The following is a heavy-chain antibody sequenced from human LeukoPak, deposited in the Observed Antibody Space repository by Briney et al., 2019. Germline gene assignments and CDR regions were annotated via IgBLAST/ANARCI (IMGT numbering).Heavy chain of an antibody. Sequence: GGPLRLSCAASGFTFDDYAMHWVRQAPGKGLEWVSGISWNSGSIGYVDSVKGQFTISRDNAKNSLYLQMNSLKAEDTAVYYCAKGGGYEAQYYYYYLDVWGKGTTVTISS. CDR3: AKGGGYEAQYYYYYLDV. CDR2: ISWNSGSI. J-gene: IGHJ6*03. CDR1: GFTFDDYA. V-gene: IGHV3-9*01. D-gene: IGHD5-12*01.